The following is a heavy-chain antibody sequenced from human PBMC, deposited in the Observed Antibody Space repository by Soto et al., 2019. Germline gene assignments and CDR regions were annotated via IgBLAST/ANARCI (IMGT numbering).Heavy chain of an antibody. CDR1: GGTFSSYA. CDR2: IIPIFGTA. CDR3: ARERDDILTGFLSLYDGKDV. J-gene: IGHJ6*02. Sequence: GASVKVSCKASGGTFSSYAISWVRQAPGQGLEWMGGIIPIFGTANYAQKFQGRVTITADESTSTAYMELSSLRSEDTAVYYCARERDDILTGFLSLYDGKDVWGQGTTVTVSS. D-gene: IGHD3-9*01. V-gene: IGHV1-69*13.